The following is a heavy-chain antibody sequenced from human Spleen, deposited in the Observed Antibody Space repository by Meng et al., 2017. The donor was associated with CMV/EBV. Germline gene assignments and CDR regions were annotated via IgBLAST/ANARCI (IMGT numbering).Heavy chain of an antibody. J-gene: IGHJ6*02. CDR2: IYYSGST. V-gene: IGHV4-39*07. CDR1: GGSISSTNYY. D-gene: IGHD4-11*01. Sequence: SETLSLTCTVSGGSISSTNYYWGLIRQPPGRGLEWLGTIYYSGSTYYNPSLKSRVTISVDTSKNQFSLKVRSVTAADTAIYYCAREHTVTSTYYEHGMDVWGQGTTVTVSS. CDR3: AREHTVTSTYYEHGMDV.